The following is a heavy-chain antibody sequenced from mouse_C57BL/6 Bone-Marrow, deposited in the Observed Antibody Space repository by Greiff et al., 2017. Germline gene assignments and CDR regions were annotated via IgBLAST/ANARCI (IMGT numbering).Heavy chain of an antibody. D-gene: IGHD2-4*01. CDR1: GYTFTSYG. CDR2: IYPRSGNT. Sequence: QVQLQQSGAELARPGASVKLSCKASGYTFTSYGISWVKQRTGQGLDWIGEIYPRSGNTYYNEKFKGKATLTADKSSRTAYMELRSLTSEDSAVYFCSTYDSDAGDYWGQGTTLTVSS. V-gene: IGHV1-81*01. CDR3: STYDSDAGDY. J-gene: IGHJ2*01.